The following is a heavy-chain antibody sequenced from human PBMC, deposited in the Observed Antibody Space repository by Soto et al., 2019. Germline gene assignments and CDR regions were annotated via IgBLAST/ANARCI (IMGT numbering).Heavy chain of an antibody. CDR3: LARRTKSLNWFDP. J-gene: IGHJ5*02. Sequence: GGSLRLSCAASGFTFSNAWMNWVRQAPGKGLEWVGRIKSKTDGGTTDYAAPVKGRFTISRDDSKNTLYLQMNSLKTEDTAVYYCLARRTKSLNWFDPWGQGTLVTVSS. V-gene: IGHV3-15*07. CDR2: IKSKTDGGTT. CDR1: GFTFSNAW.